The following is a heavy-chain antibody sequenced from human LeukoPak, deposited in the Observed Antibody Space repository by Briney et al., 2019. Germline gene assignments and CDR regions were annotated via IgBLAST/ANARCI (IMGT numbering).Heavy chain of an antibody. CDR1: GYTFTSYD. D-gene: IGHD5-18*01. V-gene: IGHV1-8*01. CDR2: MNPNSGDT. J-gene: IGHJ4*02. Sequence: ASVKVSCKASGYTFTSYDINWVRQATGQGLEWMGWMNPNSGDTGYVQKFQGRVTMTRDTSISTAYMELSRLRSDDTAVYYCARDRIQLWYFDYWGQGTLVTVS. CDR3: ARDRIQLWYFDY.